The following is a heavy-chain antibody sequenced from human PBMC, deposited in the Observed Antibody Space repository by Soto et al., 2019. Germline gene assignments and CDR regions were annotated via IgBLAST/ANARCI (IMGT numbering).Heavy chain of an antibody. D-gene: IGHD3-9*01. CDR1: GYTFTSYY. V-gene: IGHV1-46*01. CDR3: AATLGPFLTGYLN. J-gene: IGHJ4*02. Sequence: GASVKVSCKASGYTFTSYYMHWVRQAPGQGLEWMGIINPSGGSTSYAQKFQGRVTMTRDTSTSTAYMELSSLRSEDTAVYYCAATLGPFLTGYLNWGQGTLVTVSS. CDR2: INPSGGST.